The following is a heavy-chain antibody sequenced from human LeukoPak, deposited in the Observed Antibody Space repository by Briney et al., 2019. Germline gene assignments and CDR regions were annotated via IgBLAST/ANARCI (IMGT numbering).Heavy chain of an antibody. CDR1: GYTFTGYY. V-gene: IGHV1-2*02. D-gene: IGHD3-10*01. J-gene: IGHJ4*02. CDR3: ARGTVRGKYYFDY. CDR2: INPNSGRT. Sequence: ASVKVSCKASGYTFTGYYMHWVRLAPGQGLEWIGWINPNSGRTNYAQKFQGRVTMTRDTSISTAYMELSRLRSDDTAVYYCARGTVRGKYYFDYWGQGTLVTVSS.